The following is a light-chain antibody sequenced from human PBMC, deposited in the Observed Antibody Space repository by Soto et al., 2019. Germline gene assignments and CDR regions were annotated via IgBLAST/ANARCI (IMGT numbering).Light chain of an antibody. CDR3: QQYNSYPRT. V-gene: IGKV1-13*02. CDR2: AAS. Sequence: AIQLTQSPSSLSASLGPRVTITCRASQAIRTALAWYQPKPGKVPNLLIYAASTLQSWVPSRVSGSGSGTEFTLTISCLQSENFATYNCQQYNSYPRTFGQGTRV. CDR1: QAIRTA. J-gene: IGKJ1*01.